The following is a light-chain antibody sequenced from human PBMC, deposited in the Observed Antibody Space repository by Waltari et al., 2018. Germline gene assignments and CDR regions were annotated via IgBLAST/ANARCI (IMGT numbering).Light chain of an antibody. Sequence: DIQMTQSPSSLSASVGDRVTITCRASQSISNWLAWYQQKPGKAPIILIYKASILKSGVPSRFSGSGSGTQFTLTISSLQPGDSATYYCQQYNTYSSFGQGTKLEIK. CDR1: QSISNW. J-gene: IGKJ2*01. V-gene: IGKV1-5*03. CDR2: KAS. CDR3: QQYNTYSS.